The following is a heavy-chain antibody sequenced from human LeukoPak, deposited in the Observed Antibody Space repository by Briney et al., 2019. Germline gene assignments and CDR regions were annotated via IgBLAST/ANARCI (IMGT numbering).Heavy chain of an antibody. V-gene: IGHV1-2*04. CDR2: INPNSGGT. Sequence: GASVKVSCKPSGYTFTNYGISWVRQAPGQGLEWMGWINPNSGGTNYAQKFQGWVTMTRDTSISTAYMELSRLRSDDTAVYYCARSSGFGELLYPYNWFDPWGQGTLVTVSS. CDR3: ARSSGFGELLYPYNWFDP. J-gene: IGHJ5*02. D-gene: IGHD3-10*01. CDR1: GYTFTNYG.